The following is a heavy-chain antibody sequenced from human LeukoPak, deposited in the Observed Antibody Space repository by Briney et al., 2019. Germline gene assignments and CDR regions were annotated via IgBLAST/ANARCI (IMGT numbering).Heavy chain of an antibody. CDR3: ARIKNPHSLEWLLPNYYYYYMDV. Sequence: SGGSLRLSCAASGFTFSDYYMSWIRQAPGKGLEWVSYISSSGSTIYYADSVKGRFTISRDNAKNSLYLQMNSLRAEDTAVYYCARIKNPHSLEWLLPNYYYYYMDVWGKGTTVTVSS. D-gene: IGHD3-3*01. CDR2: ISSSGSTI. CDR1: GFTFSDYY. V-gene: IGHV3-11*04. J-gene: IGHJ6*03.